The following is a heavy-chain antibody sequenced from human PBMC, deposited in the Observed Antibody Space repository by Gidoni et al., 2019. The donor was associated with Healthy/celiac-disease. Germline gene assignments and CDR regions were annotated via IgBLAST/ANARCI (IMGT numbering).Heavy chain of an antibody. D-gene: IGHD3-16*01. J-gene: IGHJ4*02. V-gene: IGHV1-8*01. CDR1: GYTFTSYD. CDR2: MNRNSGNT. Sequence: QVQLVQAGAEVKKPGASVKVSCKASGYTFTSYDINWVRQATGQGLEWMGWMNRNSGNTGYAHKFQGRVTMTRNTSISTAYMELSSLRSEDTAVYYCARDMITFGGVFGYWGQGTLVTVSS. CDR3: ARDMITFGGVFGY.